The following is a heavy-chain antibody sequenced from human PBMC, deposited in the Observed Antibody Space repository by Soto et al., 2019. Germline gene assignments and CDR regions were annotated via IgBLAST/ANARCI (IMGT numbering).Heavy chain of an antibody. D-gene: IGHD3-22*01. V-gene: IGHV4-59*08. CDR2: IYYSGST. Sequence: PSETLSLTCTVSGGSISSYYWSWIRQPPGKGLEWIGYIYYSGSTNYNPSLKSRVTISVDTSKNQFSLKLSSVTAADTAVYYCARRDYYDSSGHYYYYGMDVWGQGTTVTVSS. J-gene: IGHJ6*02. CDR1: GGSISSYY. CDR3: ARRDYYDSSGHYYYYGMDV.